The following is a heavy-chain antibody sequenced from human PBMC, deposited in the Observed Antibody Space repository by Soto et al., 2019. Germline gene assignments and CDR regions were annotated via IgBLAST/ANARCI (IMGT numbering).Heavy chain of an antibody. V-gene: IGHV4-31*03. CDR3: ARSVFP. CDR2: IYYSGST. Sequence: QVQLQESGPGLVKPSQTLSLTCTVSCGAINRDGYYWNWISQHPGKGLEWIGYIYYSGSTYYNPSLKSRVTISLDTSKNQSSLKLSSVTAADTAVYYCARSVFPWGQGTLVTVSS. J-gene: IGHJ5*02. CDR1: CGAINRDGYY.